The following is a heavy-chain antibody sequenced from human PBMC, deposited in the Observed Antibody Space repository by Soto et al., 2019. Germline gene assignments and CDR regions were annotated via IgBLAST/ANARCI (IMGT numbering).Heavy chain of an antibody. V-gene: IGHV1-69*06. CDR2: LIPIFGTA. Sequence: QVQLVQSGAEVKKPGSSVKVSCKASGGTFSSYAISWVRQPPGQWLEWMGGLIPIFGTANYAQKFQGRVTITADKSTSTAYMELSSLRSEDTAVYYCESESDRSGWFDPWGKGTLVTVSS. J-gene: IGHJ5*02. CDR3: ESESDRSGWFDP. CDR1: GGTFSSYA.